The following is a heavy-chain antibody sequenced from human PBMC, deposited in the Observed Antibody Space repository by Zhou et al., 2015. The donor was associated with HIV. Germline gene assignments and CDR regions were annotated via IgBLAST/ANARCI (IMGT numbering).Heavy chain of an antibody. CDR3: TTDHLGSEVVPAAMDDPSSDFWSGYLVY. CDR2: IIPILGIA. D-gene: IGHD3-3*01. CDR1: GGTFSSYT. Sequence: QVQLVQSGAEVKKPGSSVKVSCKASGGTFSSYTISWVRQAPGQGLEWMGRIIPILGIANYAQKFQGRVTITADKSTTTGYLELRSLRYDDTAIYYCTTDHLGSEVVPAAMDDPSSDFWSGYLVYWGQGTLVTVSS. J-gene: IGHJ4*02. V-gene: IGHV1-69*08.